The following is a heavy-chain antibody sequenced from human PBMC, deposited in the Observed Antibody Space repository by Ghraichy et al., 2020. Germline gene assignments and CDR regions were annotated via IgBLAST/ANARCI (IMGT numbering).Heavy chain of an antibody. CDR1: GGTFSSYA. CDR2: IIPIFGTA. Sequence: SVKVSCKASGGTFSSYAISWVRQAPGQGLEWMGGIIPIFGTANYAQKFQGRVTITADESTSTAYMELSSLRSEDTAVYYCARERRSGSGYSYYYYYGMDVWGQGTTVTVSS. D-gene: IGHD2-15*01. V-gene: IGHV1-69*13. J-gene: IGHJ6*02. CDR3: ARERRSGSGYSYYYYYGMDV.